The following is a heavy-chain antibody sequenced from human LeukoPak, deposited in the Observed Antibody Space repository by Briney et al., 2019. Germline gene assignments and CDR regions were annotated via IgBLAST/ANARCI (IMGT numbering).Heavy chain of an antibody. D-gene: IGHD5-18*01. CDR2: TYHTSKWYN. CDR3: ARSGYSYGYFPAFDY. Sequence: SQTLSLTFAISGDSVSSNRAAWNWIRQSPSRGLEWLGRTYHTSKWYNDYAVSVKSRIIINPDTSKNQFSLQLSSVTPEDTAVYYCARSGYSYGYFPAFDYWGQGTLVTVSS. CDR1: GDSVSSNRAA. J-gene: IGHJ4*02. V-gene: IGHV6-1*01.